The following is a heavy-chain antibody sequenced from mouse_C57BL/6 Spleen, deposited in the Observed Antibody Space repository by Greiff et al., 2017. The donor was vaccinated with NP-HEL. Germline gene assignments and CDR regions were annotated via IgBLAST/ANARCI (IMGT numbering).Heavy chain of an antibody. V-gene: IGHV14-3*01. Sequence: VQLQQSVAELVRPGASVKLSCTASGFNIKNTNMHWVKQRPEQGLEWIGRIDPGNGNTKYDQKFKGKATITADTSSNTAYLQLSSLTSEDTAIYYCARNYDSTYYYAIDYWGQGTSVTVSS. CDR3: ARNYDSTYYYAIDY. D-gene: IGHD1-1*01. CDR1: GFNIKNTN. CDR2: IDPGNGNT. J-gene: IGHJ4*01.